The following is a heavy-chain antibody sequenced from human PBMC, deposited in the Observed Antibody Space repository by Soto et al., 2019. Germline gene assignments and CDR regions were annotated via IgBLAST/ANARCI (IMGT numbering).Heavy chain of an antibody. CDR3: ARDRXDCXXXXCWRSVEDT. D-gene: IGHD2-15*01. Sequence: QVQLVQSGAEVKKPGASVKVSCKASGYTFTSYYMHWVRQAPGQGLEWMGIIDPSGGGTSYAQKFQGRLTMTRDTSTSTVFMELSSLRSEDTAVYYCARDRXDCXXXXCWRSVEDTWGQGTLVTVSS. CDR2: IDPSGGGT. V-gene: IGHV1-46*01. J-gene: IGHJ5*02. CDR1: GYTFTSYY.